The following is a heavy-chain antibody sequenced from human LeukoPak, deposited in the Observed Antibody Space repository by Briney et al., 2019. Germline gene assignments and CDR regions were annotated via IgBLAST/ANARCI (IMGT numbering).Heavy chain of an antibody. Sequence: GRSLRLSCAASGFTFSSYAMPWVRQAPGKGLEWVAVISYDGSNKCYADSVKGRFTISRDNSKNTLYLQMNSLRAEDTAVYYCARVSGSHGYYYGMDVWGQGTTVTVSS. D-gene: IGHD1-26*01. V-gene: IGHV3-30*04. J-gene: IGHJ6*02. CDR3: ARVSGSHGYYYGMDV. CDR2: ISYDGSNK. CDR1: GFTFSSYA.